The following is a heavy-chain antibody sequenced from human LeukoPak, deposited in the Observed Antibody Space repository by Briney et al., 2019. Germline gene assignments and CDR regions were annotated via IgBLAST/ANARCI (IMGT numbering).Heavy chain of an antibody. CDR2: IKEDGTGK. D-gene: IGHD6-13*01. Sequence: GGSLRLSCAASGFSFNTYWMSWVRQAPGKGLEWLANIKEDGTGKNHVDSVKGRFTISRDNAKNSLYLQMNGLRAEDTAVYYCAREIPQQLVAMDVWGQGTTVTVSS. J-gene: IGHJ6*02. CDR1: GFSFNTYW. V-gene: IGHV3-7*04. CDR3: AREIPQQLVAMDV.